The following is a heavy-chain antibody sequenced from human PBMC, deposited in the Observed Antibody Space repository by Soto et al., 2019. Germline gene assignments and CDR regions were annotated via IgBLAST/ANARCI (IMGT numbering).Heavy chain of an antibody. Sequence: PSETLSLTCAVSGASISSTDWWSWIRQAPGRGLEWIGYIHSSGSIYYNPSLKSRATMSIDTAGNQFSLKVSSVTVADTAVYYCARDLDGLHDDTSGPFPRPGWGQGTLVTVSS. CDR3: ARDLDGLHDDTSGPFPRPG. V-gene: IGHV4-30-4*01. CDR2: IHSSGSI. J-gene: IGHJ1*01. CDR1: GASISSTDW. D-gene: IGHD3-22*01.